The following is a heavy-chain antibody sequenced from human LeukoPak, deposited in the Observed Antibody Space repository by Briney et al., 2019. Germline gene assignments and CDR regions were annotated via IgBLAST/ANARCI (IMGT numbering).Heavy chain of an antibody. CDR2: ISGSGGSI. V-gene: IGHV3-23*01. CDR1: GFTFSSYA. D-gene: IGHD1-26*01. CDR3: AKDPFRSGGASKPNWFDP. J-gene: IGHJ5*02. Sequence: GGSLRLSCAASGFTFSSYAMSWVRQAPGKGLEWVSAISGSGGSIYYADSVKGRFTISRDNSKNTLYLQMNSLRAEDTAVYYCAKDPFRSGGASKPNWFDPWGQGTLVTVSS.